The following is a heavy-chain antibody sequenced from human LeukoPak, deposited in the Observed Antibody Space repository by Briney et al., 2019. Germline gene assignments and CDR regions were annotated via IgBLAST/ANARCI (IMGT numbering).Heavy chain of an antibody. Sequence: SETLSLTSIVSGGPISSRIDNGGWIRKPPGKGLEWIGSIYYSGSTYYNPSLKSRVTISVDTSKNQFSLKLSSVTAADTAVYYCARQGIAVAGTHYWGQGTLVTVSS. CDR3: ARQGIAVAGTHY. CDR1: GGPISSRIDN. V-gene: IGHV4-39*01. D-gene: IGHD6-19*01. CDR2: IYYSGST. J-gene: IGHJ4*02.